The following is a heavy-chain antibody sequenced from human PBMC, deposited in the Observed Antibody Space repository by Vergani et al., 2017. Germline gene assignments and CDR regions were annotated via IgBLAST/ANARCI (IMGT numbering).Heavy chain of an antibody. Sequence: QVQLVQSGGGVDQPGGSLRLSCVASGFTFIRYGMQWVRQAPGKGLEWVAYVLFDGSNEYYADSVKGRFIVSRDNSNDALYLQMNSLRTDDTAVYYCARDLAYCHEGSCALWGQGSVVTVSS. J-gene: IGHJ4*02. CDR2: VLFDGSNE. D-gene: IGHD2-15*01. V-gene: IGHV3-30*02. CDR1: GFTFIRYG. CDR3: ARDLAYCHEGSCAL.